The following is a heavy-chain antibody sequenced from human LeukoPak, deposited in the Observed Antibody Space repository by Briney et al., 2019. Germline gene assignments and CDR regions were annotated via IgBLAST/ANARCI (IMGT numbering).Heavy chain of an antibody. V-gene: IGHV4-31*03. J-gene: IGHJ4*02. CDR3: ARVPYSSGWYGTEYYFDY. Sequence: SETLSLTCTVSGGSISSGGYYWSWIRQHPGKGLEWIGYIYYSGSTYYNPSLKSRVTISVDTSKNQFSLKLSSVTAADTAVYYCARVPYSSGWYGTEYYFDYWGQGTLVTVSS. CDR1: GGSISSGGYY. D-gene: IGHD6-19*01. CDR2: IYYSGST.